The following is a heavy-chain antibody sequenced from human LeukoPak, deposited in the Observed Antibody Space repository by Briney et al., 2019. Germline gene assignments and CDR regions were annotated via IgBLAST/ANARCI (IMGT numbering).Heavy chain of an antibody. Sequence: GGSLRLSCAASGFSFSSYAMSWVRQAPGKGLEWVSAISGSGGSTYYADSVKGRFTISRDNSKNTLYLQMNSLRAEDTAVYYCAKDLRVYSSSHWGQGTLVTVSS. CDR2: ISGSGGST. CDR3: AKDLRVYSSSH. D-gene: IGHD6-6*01. V-gene: IGHV3-23*01. CDR1: GFSFSSYA. J-gene: IGHJ4*02.